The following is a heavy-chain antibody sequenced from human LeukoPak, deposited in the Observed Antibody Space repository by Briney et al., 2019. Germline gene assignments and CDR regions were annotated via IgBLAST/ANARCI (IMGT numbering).Heavy chain of an antibody. CDR2: ISGSGSGGST. CDR1: GFTFSSSA. D-gene: IGHD1-26*01. Sequence: PGGSLRLSCAASGFTFSSSAMSWVRQAPGKGLEWVSSISGSGSGGSTYYADSVKGRFTISRDNSKNTVSLQMDSLRAEDAAIYSCAGDKTTGGYYEFDYWGQETLVTVS. V-gene: IGHV3-23*01. J-gene: IGHJ4*02. CDR3: AGDKTTGGYYEFDY.